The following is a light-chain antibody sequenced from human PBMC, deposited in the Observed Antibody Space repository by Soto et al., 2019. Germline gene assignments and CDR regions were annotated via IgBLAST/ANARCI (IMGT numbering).Light chain of an antibody. Sequence: AIQMTQSPSSLSASVGDRVTMSCRASQGIRSDLGWYQQKPGKAPKLLIYAASTLQSGVPSRFSGSGSGTDFTLTISSLQLEDLATYYCLQDYKYPRTFGQGTKVEIK. V-gene: IGKV1-6*02. CDR3: LQDYKYPRT. CDR1: QGIRSD. J-gene: IGKJ1*01. CDR2: AAS.